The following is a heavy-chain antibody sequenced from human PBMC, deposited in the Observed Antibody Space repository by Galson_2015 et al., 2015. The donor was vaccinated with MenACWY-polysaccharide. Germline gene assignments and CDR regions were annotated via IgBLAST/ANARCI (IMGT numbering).Heavy chain of an antibody. CDR2: ILGSGTT. CDR3: ARGVYCGDDCYSGTDY. CDR1: GDSVSYGVISH. J-gene: IGHJ4*02. D-gene: IGHD2-21*02. V-gene: IGHV4-31*03. Sequence: CSVSGDSVSYGVISHWTWIRQLPGKGLEWIGFILGSGTTFYNPPLRSRISISRDTSKNQFSLTLNSVTGADTAVYYCARGVYCGDDCYSGTDYWGQG.